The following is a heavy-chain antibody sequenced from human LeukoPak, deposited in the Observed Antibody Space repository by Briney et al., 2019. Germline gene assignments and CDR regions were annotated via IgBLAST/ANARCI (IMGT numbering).Heavy chain of an antibody. CDR3: ARRRYDFRSGYHRYYMDV. J-gene: IGHJ6*03. V-gene: IGHV5-51*01. CDR1: GYSFTSYW. Sequence: GESLKISWKGSGYSFTSYWIGWVRHMPGKGLEWIGIIYPGDSDTRYSPSFQGRVTISADKSISTAYLQWSSLKASDTAMYYCARRRYDFRSGYHRYYMDVWGKGTTVTVSS. CDR2: IYPGDSDT. D-gene: IGHD3-3*01.